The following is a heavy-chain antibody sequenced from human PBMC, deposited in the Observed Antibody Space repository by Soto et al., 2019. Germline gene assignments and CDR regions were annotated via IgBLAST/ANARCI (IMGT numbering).Heavy chain of an antibody. CDR2: INHSGST. CDR1: GGSISSGDYY. J-gene: IGHJ5*02. D-gene: IGHD6-13*01. Sequence: PSETLSLTCTVSGGSISSGDYYWSWIRQPPGKGLEWIGEINHSGSTNYNPSLKSRVTMSVDTSKNQFSLKLTSVTAVDTAVYYCARHQSHSSSYVDPWGQGTLVTVSS. CDR3: ARHQSHSSSYVDP. V-gene: IGHV4-39*07.